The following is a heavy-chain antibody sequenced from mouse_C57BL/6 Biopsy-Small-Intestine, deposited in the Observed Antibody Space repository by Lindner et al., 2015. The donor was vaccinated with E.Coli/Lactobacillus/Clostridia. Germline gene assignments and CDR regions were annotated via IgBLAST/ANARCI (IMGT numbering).Heavy chain of an antibody. V-gene: IGHV14-2*01. D-gene: IGHD1-1*01. CDR3: ARGTTVVATDFDV. Sequence: VQLQESGAELVKPGASVKLPCTASGFNIKDYYMHWVKQRTEQGLEWIGRIDPEDGETKYAPKFQGKATITADTSSNTAYLQLSSLTSEDTAVYYCARGTTVVATDFDVWGTGTTVTVSS. J-gene: IGHJ1*03. CDR1: GFNIKDYY. CDR2: IDPEDGET.